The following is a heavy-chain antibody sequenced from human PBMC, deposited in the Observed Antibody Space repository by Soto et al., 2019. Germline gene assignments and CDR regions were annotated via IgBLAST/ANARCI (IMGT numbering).Heavy chain of an antibody. CDR2: IKQDGSGK. Sequence: EVQLVESGGGLVQPGGSLRLSCAASGFTFSSYWMSWVRQAPGKGLEWVANIKQDGSGKYYVDSVKGRFTISRDNAKNXLYLQMNSLRAEDTAVYYCARERGYYYDSQDAFDIWGQGTMVTVSS. V-gene: IGHV3-7*01. D-gene: IGHD3-22*01. CDR1: GFTFSSYW. CDR3: ARERGYYYDSQDAFDI. J-gene: IGHJ3*02.